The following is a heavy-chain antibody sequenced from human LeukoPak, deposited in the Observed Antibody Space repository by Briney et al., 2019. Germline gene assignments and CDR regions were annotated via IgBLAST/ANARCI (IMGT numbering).Heavy chain of an antibody. CDR1: GGSTSSYY. D-gene: IGHD3-16*01. Sequence: SETLSLTCTVSGGSTSSYYWSWIRQPPGKGLEWIGYIYYSGSTNYNPSLKSRVTISVDTSKNQFSLKLSSVTAADTAVYYCARSTLYYFDYWGQGTLVTVFS. J-gene: IGHJ4*02. CDR2: IYYSGST. V-gene: IGHV4-59*01. CDR3: ARSTLYYFDY.